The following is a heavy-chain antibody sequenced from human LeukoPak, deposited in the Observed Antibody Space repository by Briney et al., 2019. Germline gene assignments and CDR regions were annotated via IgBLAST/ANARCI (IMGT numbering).Heavy chain of an antibody. CDR3: ARHSRSAYTGYENAFDI. Sequence: PSGTLSLTCTVSGDSISSSSYCWDWIRQPPGKGLEWIGNIYNSANTHYNPSLKTRITMSVDTSKNQFSLKLNSVTAADTGIYYCARHSRSAYTGYENAFDIWGQGTMATVSS. J-gene: IGHJ3*02. V-gene: IGHV4-39*01. D-gene: IGHD5-12*01. CDR2: IYNSANT. CDR1: GDSISSSSYC.